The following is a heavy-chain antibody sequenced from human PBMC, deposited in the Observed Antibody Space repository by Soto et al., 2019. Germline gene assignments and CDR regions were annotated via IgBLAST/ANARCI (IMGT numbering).Heavy chain of an antibody. CDR3: ARVGDTTKVDF. D-gene: IGHD3-16*01. Sequence: QVQLQESGPGLVKPSQTLSLTCTVSGDSISSGGYRWSWIRQHPGEGLEWIGVMYNSGSTSYNPSLKSRATISVDTSTNQFSLNLRSVTAADTAVYYCARVGDTTKVDFWGQGTLVTVSS. CDR2: MYNSGST. V-gene: IGHV4-31*03. CDR1: GDSISSGGYR. J-gene: IGHJ4*02.